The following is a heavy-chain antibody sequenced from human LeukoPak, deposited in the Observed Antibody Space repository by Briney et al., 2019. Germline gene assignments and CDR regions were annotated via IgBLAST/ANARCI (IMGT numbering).Heavy chain of an antibody. V-gene: IGHV1-2*02. J-gene: IGHJ1*01. CDR1: GYTFTGYY. Sequence: ASVKVSCKASGYTFTGYYMHWVRQAPGQELEWMGWINPNSGGTNYAQKFQGRVTMTRDTSISTAYMELSRLRSDDTAVYYCARLACGGDCYPQYFQHWGQGTLVTVSS. CDR3: ARLACGGDCYPQYFQH. D-gene: IGHD2-21*02. CDR2: INPNSGGT.